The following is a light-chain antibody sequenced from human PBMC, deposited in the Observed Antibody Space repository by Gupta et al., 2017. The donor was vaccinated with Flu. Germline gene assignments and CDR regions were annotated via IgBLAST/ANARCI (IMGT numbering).Light chain of an antibody. CDR3: ESYAGNDNVI. J-gene: IGLJ2*01. V-gene: IGLV2-8*01. CDR2: DVD. CDR1: SSDVGGYTF. Sequence: QSTLTQPPSASGSPGQSVAISCTGTSSDVGGYTFVSWYQQHPGKAPKLLIFDVDRRPSGVPGRFSGSKSGNTASLTVSGLQAEDEADYFCESYAGNDNVIFGGGTKLTVL.